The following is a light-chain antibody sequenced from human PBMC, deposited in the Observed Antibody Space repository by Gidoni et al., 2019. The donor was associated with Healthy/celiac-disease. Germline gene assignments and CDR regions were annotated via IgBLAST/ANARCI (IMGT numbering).Light chain of an antibody. Sequence: EMVMTQSPLSLPFTPGEPASISCSASQSLLHSNGYNYLAWYLQKPGQSPQLLIYLGSNRASGVPDRFSGSGSGTDFTLTISRVEAEDVGVYYCMQALHTPKTFGQGTKVEIK. CDR1: QSLLHSNGYNY. J-gene: IGKJ1*01. CDR2: LGS. V-gene: IGKV2-28*01. CDR3: MQALHTPKT.